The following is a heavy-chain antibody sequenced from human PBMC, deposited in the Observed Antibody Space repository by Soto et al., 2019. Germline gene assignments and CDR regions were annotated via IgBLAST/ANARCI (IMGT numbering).Heavy chain of an antibody. CDR1: GGSISSNDFY. CDR3: SRRAPEGFDP. J-gene: IGHJ5*02. V-gene: IGHV4-39*01. Sequence: LSLTCTVSGGSISSNDFYWGWIRQPPGKGLEWIGGIHYSGNTYYNLSLKSRVAISVDTSKNQLSLQVSSVTAADTAVYYCSRRAPEGFDPWGQGTLVTVSS. CDR2: IHYSGNT.